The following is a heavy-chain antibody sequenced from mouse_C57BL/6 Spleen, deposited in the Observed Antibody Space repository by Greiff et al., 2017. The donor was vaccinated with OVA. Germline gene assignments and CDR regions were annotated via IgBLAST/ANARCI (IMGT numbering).Heavy chain of an antibody. Sequence: VQLKQSGPGLVQPSQSLSITCTVSGFSLTSYGVHWVRQSPGKGLEWLGVIWSGGSTDYNAAFISRLSISKDNSKSQVFFKMNSLQADDTAIYYCARPRPFYGSSYGYAMDYWGQGTSVTVSS. CDR1: GFSLTSYG. V-gene: IGHV2-2*01. CDR3: ARPRPFYGSSYGYAMDY. J-gene: IGHJ4*01. CDR2: IWSGGST. D-gene: IGHD1-1*01.